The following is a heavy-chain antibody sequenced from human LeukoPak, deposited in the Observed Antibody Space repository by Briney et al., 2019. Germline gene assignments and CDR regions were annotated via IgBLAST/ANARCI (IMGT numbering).Heavy chain of an antibody. CDR2: INAYNGNT. Sequence: GPSVRVSRKASVYTFTIFGTSGVRQAPGQGFEGRDWINAYNGNTNYPQKLQGRVTMTTDTSTSTAYMELRSLRSDDTAVYYCAREFDDYLNYFDYWGQGTLVTVSS. D-gene: IGHD4-11*01. CDR3: AREFDDYLNYFDY. J-gene: IGHJ4*02. V-gene: IGHV1-18*01. CDR1: VYTFTIFG.